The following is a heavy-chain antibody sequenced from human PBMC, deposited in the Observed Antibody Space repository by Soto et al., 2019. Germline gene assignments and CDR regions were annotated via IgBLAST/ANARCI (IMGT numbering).Heavy chain of an antibody. CDR2: ISAYNGNT. CDR3: ARGRIRFLEWLLSPDHRYYYYYGMDV. J-gene: IGHJ6*02. Sequence: ASVKVSCKASGYTFTSYGISWVRQAPGQGLEWMGWISAYNGNTNYAQKLQGRVTMTTDTSTSTAYMELRSLRSDDTAVYYCARGRIRFLEWLLSPDHRYYYYYGMDVWGQGTTVTVSS. D-gene: IGHD3-3*01. V-gene: IGHV1-18*01. CDR1: GYTFTSYG.